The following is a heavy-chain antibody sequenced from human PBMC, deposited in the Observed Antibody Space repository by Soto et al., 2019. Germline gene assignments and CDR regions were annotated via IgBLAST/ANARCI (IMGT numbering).Heavy chain of an antibody. CDR2: INPNSGGT. J-gene: IGHJ6*02. V-gene: IGHV1-2*04. CDR1: GYTFTGYY. D-gene: IGHD3-10*01. CDR3: ARDRGEMDYYGSGSYYRGYYYYGMDV. Sequence: QVPLVQSGAEVKKPGASVKVSCKASGYTFTGYYMHWVRQAPGQGLEWMGWINPNSGGTNYAQKFQGWVTMTRDTSISTAYMELSRLRSDDTAVYYCARDRGEMDYYGSGSYYRGYYYYGMDVWGQGTTVTVSS.